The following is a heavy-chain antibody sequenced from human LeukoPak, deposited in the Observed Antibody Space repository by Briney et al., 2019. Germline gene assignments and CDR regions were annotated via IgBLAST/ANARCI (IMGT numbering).Heavy chain of an antibody. CDR2: VSGSGIST. CDR3: AKAYSTGWSSYYFDS. J-gene: IGHJ4*02. D-gene: IGHD6-19*01. Sequence: GGSLRLSCAASGFTFTSYAMNWVRQAPGKGLEWVSTVSGSGISTNYADSVKGRFTISRDNSKNTLYLQINSLRAEDTAIYYCAKAYSTGWSSYYFDSWGQGTLVTVSS. CDR1: GFTFTSYA. V-gene: IGHV3-23*01.